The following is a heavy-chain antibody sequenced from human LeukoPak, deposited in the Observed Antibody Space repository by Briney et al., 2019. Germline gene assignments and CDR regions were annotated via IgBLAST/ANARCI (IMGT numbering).Heavy chain of an antibody. V-gene: IGHV5-10-1*01. D-gene: IGHD1-26*01. CDR2: IDPSDSHI. J-gene: IGHJ4*02. Sequence: GESLRISFNGSGYSFTSNWISWVRQMPGKGLECMGRIDPSDSHINYSPSFQGHVTISVDKSISTAYLQWSSLRASDTAMYYCARQGRGSYRRDFDYWGQGTLVTVSS. CDR3: ARQGRGSYRRDFDY. CDR1: GYSFTSNW.